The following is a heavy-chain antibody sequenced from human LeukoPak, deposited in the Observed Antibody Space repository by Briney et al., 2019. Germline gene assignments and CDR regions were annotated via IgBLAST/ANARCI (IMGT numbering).Heavy chain of an antibody. CDR2: IIPIFGTA. CDR1: GGTFSSYA. CDR3: ARGASYDFWSGYGYYYYYMDV. D-gene: IGHD3-3*01. Sequence: SVKVSRKASGGTFSSYAISWVRQAPGQGLEWMGGIIPIFGTANYAQKFQGRVTITTDESTSTAYMELSSLRSEDTAVYYCARGASYDFWSGYGYYYYYMDVWGKGTTVTVSS. V-gene: IGHV1-69*05. J-gene: IGHJ6*03.